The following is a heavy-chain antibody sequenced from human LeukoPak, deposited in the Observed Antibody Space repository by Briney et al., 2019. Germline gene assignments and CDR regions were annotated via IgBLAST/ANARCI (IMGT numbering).Heavy chain of an antibody. J-gene: IGHJ4*02. CDR2: IYHSGSI. D-gene: IGHD4-17*01. V-gene: IGHV4-39*01. CDR1: GDSLGSGMYY. Sequence: KPSETLSLTCTVSGDSLGSGMYYWGWIRQAPGKGLTWIGSIYHSGSIFYNASFESRVAMSVDPSNNQFSLRLTSVTAADTAVYYCARLCQVTTRAKFEHWGQGILVTVSS. CDR3: ARLCQVTTRAKFEH.